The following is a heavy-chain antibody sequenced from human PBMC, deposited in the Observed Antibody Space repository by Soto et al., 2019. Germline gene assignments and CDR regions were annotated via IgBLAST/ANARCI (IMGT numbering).Heavy chain of an antibody. V-gene: IGHV3-66*01. CDR1: GFTVSSNY. J-gene: IGHJ3*02. CDR3: AVGYCSSTSCYNFGDAFDI. Sequence: PGGSPRLSCAASGFTVSSNYMSWVRQAPGKGLEWVSVIYSGGSTYYADSVKGRFTISRDNSKNTLYLQMNSLRAEDTAVYYCAVGYCSSTSCYNFGDAFDIWGQGTMVTVSS. CDR2: IYSGGST. D-gene: IGHD2-2*02.